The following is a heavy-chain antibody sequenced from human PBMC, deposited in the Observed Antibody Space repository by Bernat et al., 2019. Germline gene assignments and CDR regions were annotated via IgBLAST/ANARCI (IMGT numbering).Heavy chain of an antibody. Sequence: EVQLVESGGGLVQPGGSLRLSCAASGFTFSSYEMNWVRQAPGKGLEWVSYISSSGSTIYYADSVKGRFTISRDNAKNSLYLQMNSLRAEDTAVYYCARASEIWGSYRPFDYWGQGTLVTVSS. CDR1: GFTFSSYE. CDR3: ARASEIWGSYRPFDY. V-gene: IGHV3-48*03. CDR2: ISSSGSTI. J-gene: IGHJ4*02. D-gene: IGHD3-16*02.